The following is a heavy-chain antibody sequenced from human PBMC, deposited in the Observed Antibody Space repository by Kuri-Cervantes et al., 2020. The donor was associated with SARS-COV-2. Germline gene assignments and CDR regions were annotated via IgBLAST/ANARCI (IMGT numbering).Heavy chain of an antibody. V-gene: IGHV1-2*02. Sequence: ASVKVSCKASGYTFTGYYMHWVRQAPGQGLEWMGWINPNSGGTNHAQKFQGRVTMTRDTSISTAYMELSRLRSDDTAVYYCARETYLYSSGWFSNFDYWGQGTLVTVSS. J-gene: IGHJ4*02. CDR1: GYTFTGYY. D-gene: IGHD6-19*01. CDR2: INPNSGGT. CDR3: ARETYLYSSGWFSNFDY.